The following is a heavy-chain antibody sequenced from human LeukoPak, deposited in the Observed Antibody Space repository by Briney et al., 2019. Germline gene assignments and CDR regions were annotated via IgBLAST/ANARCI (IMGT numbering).Heavy chain of an antibody. CDR1: GGSISSYY. CDR2: IYHSGNT. J-gene: IGHJ4*02. CDR3: ARDATPISAAAVDY. V-gene: IGHV4-59*12. Sequence: PSETLSLTCTVSGGSISSYYWSWIRQPPGKGLEWIGYIYHSGNTYYNPALKSRVTISADTSKNQFSLKLSSVTAADTAVYYCARDATPISAAAVDYWGQGTLVTVSS. D-gene: IGHD6-13*01.